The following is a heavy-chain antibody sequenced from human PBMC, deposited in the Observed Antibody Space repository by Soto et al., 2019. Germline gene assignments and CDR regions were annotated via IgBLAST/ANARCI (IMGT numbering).Heavy chain of an antibody. J-gene: IGHJ4*02. Sequence: PLETLSHTCAVYGGSFSDYYWSWIRQPPGKGLEWIGEINHSGTTNYNPSLKSRVTISVDTSKKHFSLNLTSVTAADTAVYYCARGDSSSSHCFDHWGQGTLVTVS. V-gene: IGHV4-34*01. CDR2: INHSGTT. CDR1: GGSFSDYY. CDR3: ARGDSSSSHCFDH. D-gene: IGHD6-13*01.